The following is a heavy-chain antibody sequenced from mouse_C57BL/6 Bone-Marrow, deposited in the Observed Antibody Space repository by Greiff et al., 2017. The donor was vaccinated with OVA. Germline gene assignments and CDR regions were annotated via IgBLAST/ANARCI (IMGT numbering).Heavy chain of an antibody. CDR1: GYTFTSYG. J-gene: IGHJ2*01. D-gene: IGHD1-1*01. CDR3: ARSYYYGSFYFDY. CDR2: IYPRSGNT. V-gene: IGHV1-81*01. Sequence: QVQLQQSGAELARPGASVKLSCKASGYTFTSYGISWVKQRTGQGLEWIGEIYPRSGNTYSNEKFKGKATLTADKSSSTAYMELRSLTSEDSAVYFCARSYYYGSFYFDYWGQGTTLTVSS.